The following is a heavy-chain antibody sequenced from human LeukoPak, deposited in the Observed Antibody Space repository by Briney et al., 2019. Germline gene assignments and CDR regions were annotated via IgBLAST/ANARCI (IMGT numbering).Heavy chain of an antibody. CDR1: GGSISGYY. Sequence: TPSETLSLTCTVSGGSISGYYWSWIRQPPGKGLEWIGYINYSGSTNYNPSLESRVTISVDTSKNQFSLKLSSVTAADTAVYYCARRGSSLDQWGQGILVTVSS. J-gene: IGHJ4*02. D-gene: IGHD6-6*01. V-gene: IGHV4-59*08. CDR3: ARRGSSLDQ. CDR2: INYSGST.